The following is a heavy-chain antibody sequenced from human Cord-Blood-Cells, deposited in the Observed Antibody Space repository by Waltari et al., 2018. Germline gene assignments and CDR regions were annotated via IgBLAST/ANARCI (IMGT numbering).Heavy chain of an antibody. CDR2: IWYDGSNK. CDR1: GFTFRSYG. D-gene: IGHD2-2*01. V-gene: IGHV3-33*01. J-gene: IGHJ6*02. Sequence: QVQLVESGGGVVQPGRSLRLSCAASGFTFRSYGMHWVRQAPGTGLEWVAVIWYDGSNKYNADSVKGRFTISRDNSKNTLYLQMNSLRAEDTAVYYCAREYCSSTSCYVNYYYGMDVWGQGTTVTVSS. CDR3: AREYCSSTSCYVNYYYGMDV.